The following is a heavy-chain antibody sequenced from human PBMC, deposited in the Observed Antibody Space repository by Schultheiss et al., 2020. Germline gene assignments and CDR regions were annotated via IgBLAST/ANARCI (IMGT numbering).Heavy chain of an antibody. CDR1: GFTVSSNY. J-gene: IGHJ6*02. CDR2: IYSDGTT. Sequence: GGSLRLSCAASGFTVSSNYMSWVRQAPGKGLEWVSIIYSDGTTYYADSVKGRFTISRDNSKNTLYLQMNSLRAEDTAVYYCARDRRVVVAARTKYYGMDVWGQGTTVTVSS. D-gene: IGHD2-15*01. V-gene: IGHV3-66*01. CDR3: ARDRRVVVAARTKYYGMDV.